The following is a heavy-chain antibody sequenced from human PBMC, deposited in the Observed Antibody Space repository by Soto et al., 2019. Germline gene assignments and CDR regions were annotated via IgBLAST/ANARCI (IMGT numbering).Heavy chain of an antibody. CDR2: IIPIFGTA. V-gene: IGHV1-69*13. CDR1: GGTFSSYA. CDR3: ATGVIWIGYFTVDS. Sequence: SVKVSCKASGGTFSSYAISWVRQAPGQGLEWMGGIIPIFGTANYAQKFQGRVTITADESTGTAYMKLSSLASDDTAVYYCATGVIWIGYFTVDSWGQGTRVTVSS. D-gene: IGHD3-3*01. J-gene: IGHJ4*02.